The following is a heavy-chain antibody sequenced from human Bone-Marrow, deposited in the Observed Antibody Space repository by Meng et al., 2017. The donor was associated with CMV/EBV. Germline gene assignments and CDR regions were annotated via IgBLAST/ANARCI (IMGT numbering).Heavy chain of an antibody. Sequence: QVHLQPWGSGLLKPSETLYLTCGVYGAPFSGYWSWVRQPPGKGLEWIGEITHSGSTNYNVSLKSRVTISIDTSKNQFSLKLSSVTATDTAVYYCAPGFRSWSGSYSSWGQGTLVTVSS. D-gene: IGHD1-26*01. CDR1: GAPFSGY. V-gene: IGHV4-34*01. CDR2: ITHSGST. J-gene: IGHJ4*02. CDR3: APGFRSWSGSYSS.